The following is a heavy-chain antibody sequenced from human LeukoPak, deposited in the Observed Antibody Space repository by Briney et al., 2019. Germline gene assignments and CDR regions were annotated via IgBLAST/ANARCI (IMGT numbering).Heavy chain of an antibody. CDR3: ARERDYGDPRD. Sequence: SVKVSCKASGGTLSSYAISWVRQAPGQGLEWMGRIIPIFGTANYAQKFQGRVTITTDESTSTAYMELSSLRSEDTAVYYCARERDYGDPRDWGQGTLVTVSS. V-gene: IGHV1-69*05. CDR1: GGTLSSYA. J-gene: IGHJ4*02. D-gene: IGHD4-17*01. CDR2: IIPIFGTA.